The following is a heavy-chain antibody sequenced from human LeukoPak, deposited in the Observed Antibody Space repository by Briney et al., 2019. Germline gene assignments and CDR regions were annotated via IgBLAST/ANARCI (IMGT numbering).Heavy chain of an antibody. CDR3: TTDLWAVAGTVDFDY. CDR2: IKSKTDSGTT. J-gene: IGHJ4*02. CDR1: GFTFSNAW. D-gene: IGHD6-19*01. Sequence: GGSLRLSCAASGFTFSNAWMSWVRQAPGKGLEWVGRIKSKTDSGTTDYAAPVKGRFTISRDDSKNTLYLQMNSLKTEDTAVYYCTTDLWAVAGTVDFDYWGQGTLVTVSS. V-gene: IGHV3-15*01.